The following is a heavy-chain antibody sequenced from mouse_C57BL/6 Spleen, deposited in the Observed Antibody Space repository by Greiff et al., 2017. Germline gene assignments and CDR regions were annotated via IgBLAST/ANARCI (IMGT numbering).Heavy chain of an antibody. CDR3: TRWGKGAYAMDY. D-gene: IGHD1-3*01. J-gene: IGHJ4*01. CDR1: GYTFTDYE. CDR2: IDPETGGT. Sequence: VQLQQSGAELVRPGASVTLSCKASGYTFTDYEMHWVKQTPVHGLEWIGAIDPETGGTAYNQKFKGKAILTADKSSSTAYMELRSLTSEDSAVYYCTRWGKGAYAMDYWGQGTSVTVSS. V-gene: IGHV1-15*01.